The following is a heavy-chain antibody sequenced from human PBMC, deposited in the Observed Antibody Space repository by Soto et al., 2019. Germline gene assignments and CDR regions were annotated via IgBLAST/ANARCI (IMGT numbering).Heavy chain of an antibody. CDR3: ARIRAVAGGVYYFDY. D-gene: IGHD6-19*01. Sequence: QLQLQESGPGLVKPSETLSLTCTVSGGSISSSSYYWGWIRQPPGKGLEWIGSIYYSGNTYYNPSHKSRVTISVDTSKNQLSRKLSSVTAADTAVYYCARIRAVAGGVYYFDYWGQGTLVTVSS. V-gene: IGHV4-39*01. CDR1: GGSISSSSYY. CDR2: IYYSGNT. J-gene: IGHJ4*02.